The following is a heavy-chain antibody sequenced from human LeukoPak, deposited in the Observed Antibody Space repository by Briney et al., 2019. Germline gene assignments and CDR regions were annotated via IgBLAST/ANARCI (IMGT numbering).Heavy chain of an antibody. CDR3: VKEAVTPHFDY. CDR1: GLTFGNYA. J-gene: IGHJ4*02. Sequence: PGGSLRLSCVDSGLTFGNYAMGWVRQAPGKGLEWVSAITNSGGSTYYADSVKGRFTIPRDNSKNTLYLQMNSLRVEDTAVYYCVKEAVTPHFDYWGQGTLVTVSS. D-gene: IGHD6-19*01. CDR2: ITNSGGST. V-gene: IGHV3-23*01.